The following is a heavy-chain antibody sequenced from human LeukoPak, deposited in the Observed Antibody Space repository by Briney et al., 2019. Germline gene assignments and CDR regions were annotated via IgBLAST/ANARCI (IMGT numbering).Heavy chain of an antibody. CDR2: IIPIFGTA. D-gene: IGHD2-15*01. V-gene: IGHV1-69*05. CDR3: ASAPCSGGSCYSYGYFQH. Sequence: GASVKVSCKASGYTFTSYGISWVRQAPGQGLEWMGRIIPIFGTANYAQKFQGRVTITTDESTSTAYMELSSLRSEDTAVYYCASAPCSGGSCYSYGYFQHWGQGTLVTVSS. J-gene: IGHJ1*01. CDR1: GYTFTSYG.